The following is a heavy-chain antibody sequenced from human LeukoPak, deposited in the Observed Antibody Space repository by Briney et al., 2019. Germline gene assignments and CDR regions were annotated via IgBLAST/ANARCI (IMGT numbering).Heavy chain of an antibody. Sequence: GGSLRLSCAASGFTLSSYWMTWVRQAPGKGLQWVANINQDGSEMYYVDSVKGRFTISRDNAKNSLYLQMNSLRAEDTAVYYCARSAGGIYYYYGMDVWGQGTTVTVSS. J-gene: IGHJ6*02. CDR3: ARSAGGIYYYYGMDV. V-gene: IGHV3-7*04. D-gene: IGHD3-16*01. CDR2: INQDGSEM. CDR1: GFTLSSYW.